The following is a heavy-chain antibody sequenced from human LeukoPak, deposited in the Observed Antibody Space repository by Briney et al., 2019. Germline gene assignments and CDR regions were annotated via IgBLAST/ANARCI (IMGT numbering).Heavy chain of an antibody. V-gene: IGHV3-30*04. Sequence: GSLRLSCAASGFTFSSYAMHWVRQAPGKGLEWVAVISYDGSNKYYADSVKGRFTISRGNTKNTLYLQMNSLRAEDTAVYYCARVDSSSWYLGYWGQGTLVTVSS. CDR3: ARVDSSSWYLGY. CDR1: GFTFSSYA. CDR2: ISYDGSNK. D-gene: IGHD6-13*01. J-gene: IGHJ4*02.